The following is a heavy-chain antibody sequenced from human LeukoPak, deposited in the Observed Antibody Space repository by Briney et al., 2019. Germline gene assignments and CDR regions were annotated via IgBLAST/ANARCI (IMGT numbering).Heavy chain of an antibody. V-gene: IGHV1-69*01. CDR3: ARAETRMVYFFVC. Sequence: SVKVSCKTSGGSFSTYTISWVRHAPGQGLERMGGIIPPFGTANYAQKFQGRVTITADESTSTAYMELSSLRSEDTAVYYCARAETRMVYFFVCWGQGTLVTVSS. CDR2: IIPPFGTA. J-gene: IGHJ4*02. CDR1: GGSFSTYT. D-gene: IGHD1-14*01.